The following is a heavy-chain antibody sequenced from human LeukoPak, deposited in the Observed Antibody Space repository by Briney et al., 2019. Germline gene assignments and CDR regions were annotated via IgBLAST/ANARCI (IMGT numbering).Heavy chain of an antibody. V-gene: IGHV4-59*01. Sequence: SETLSLTCTVSGGSISSYYWSWIRQPPGKGLEWIGYIYYSGSTNYNPSLKSRVTISVDTSKNQFSLKLSSVTAADTAVYYCAKDGGYNDFDYWGQGTLVTVSS. CDR2: IYYSGST. J-gene: IGHJ4*02. CDR3: AKDGGYNDFDY. CDR1: GGSISSYY. D-gene: IGHD5-24*01.